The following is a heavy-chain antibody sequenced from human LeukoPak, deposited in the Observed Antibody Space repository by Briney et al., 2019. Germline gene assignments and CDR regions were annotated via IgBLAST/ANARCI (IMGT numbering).Heavy chain of an antibody. D-gene: IGHD4-17*01. Sequence: PSQTLSLTCTVSGGSINSDRYYWNWIRQPAGKGLEWIGRFYTSGGTDYNPSLKSRVTILVDSSKNQFSLKLNSVTAADTAVYYCAREHSQAYGLDSWGQGTLVTVSS. CDR3: AREHSQAYGLDS. J-gene: IGHJ4*02. CDR2: FYTSGGT. CDR1: GGSINSDRYY. V-gene: IGHV4-61*02.